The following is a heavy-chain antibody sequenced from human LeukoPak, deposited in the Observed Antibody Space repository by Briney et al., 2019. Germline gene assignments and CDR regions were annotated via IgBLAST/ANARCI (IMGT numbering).Heavy chain of an antibody. CDR3: ARDIVVVPAAQTEY. D-gene: IGHD2-2*01. V-gene: IGHV3-48*01. Sequence: GGSLRLSCAASGFTFSSYSMNWVRQAPGKGLEWVSYISSSSSTIYYADSVKGRFTISRDNAKNSMYLQMKSLRAEDTAVYYCARDIVVVPAAQTEYWGQGTLVTVSS. CDR2: ISSSSSTI. J-gene: IGHJ4*02. CDR1: GFTFSSYS.